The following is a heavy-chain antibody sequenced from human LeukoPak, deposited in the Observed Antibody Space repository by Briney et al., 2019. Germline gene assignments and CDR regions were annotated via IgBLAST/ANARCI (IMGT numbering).Heavy chain of an antibody. CDR1: GFNFRGSS. CDR3: AGTSGIAAAGSDY. D-gene: IGHD6-13*01. J-gene: IGHJ4*02. CDR2: ISGSGGST. Sequence: GGSLRLSCTVSGFNFRGSSMTWVRQAPGKGLEWVSAISGSGGSTYYADSVKGRFTISRDNSKNTLYLQMNSLRAEDTAVYYCAGTSGIAAAGSDYWGQGTLVTVSS. V-gene: IGHV3-23*01.